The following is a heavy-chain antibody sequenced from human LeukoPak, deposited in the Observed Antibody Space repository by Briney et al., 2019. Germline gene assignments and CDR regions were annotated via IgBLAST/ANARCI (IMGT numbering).Heavy chain of an antibody. Sequence: SETLSLTCSLSGGSVSSSSYYWGWIRQPPGKGLEWIGYIYHSGSTYYNPSLKSRVTISVDRSKNQFSLKLSSVTAADTTVYYCARDRSVAGKGDYWGQGTLVTVSS. J-gene: IGHJ4*02. CDR1: GGSVSSSSYY. CDR3: ARDRSVAGKGDY. CDR2: IYHSGST. D-gene: IGHD6-19*01. V-gene: IGHV4-30-2*01.